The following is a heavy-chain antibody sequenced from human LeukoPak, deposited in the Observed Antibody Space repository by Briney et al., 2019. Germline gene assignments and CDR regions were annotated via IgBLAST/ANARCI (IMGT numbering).Heavy chain of an antibody. D-gene: IGHD6-19*01. Sequence: SETLSLTCTVSGGSVSNGNYYWSWLRQPPGKALEWIGYIYYSGNTNYNPSLEGRVTISVDTSKNQFSLKLSSVTAADTAVYYCARQALSAGYSSGWYPYYFDYWGQGTLVTVSS. CDR3: ARQALSAGYSSGWYPYYFDY. CDR1: GGSVSNGNYY. V-gene: IGHV4-61*01. CDR2: IYYSGNT. J-gene: IGHJ4*02.